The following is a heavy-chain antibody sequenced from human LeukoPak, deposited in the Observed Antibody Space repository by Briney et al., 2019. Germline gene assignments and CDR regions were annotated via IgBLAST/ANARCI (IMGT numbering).Heavy chain of an antibody. Sequence: GGSLRLSCAASGFTFSSYAMHWVRQAPGKGLEWVAVIWYDGSNKYYADSVKGRFTISRDNSKDTLYLQMNSLRAEDTAVYYCARYYDFWSGYNPLYYYYGMDVWGQGTTVTVSS. D-gene: IGHD3-3*01. CDR3: ARYYDFWSGYNPLYYYYGMDV. CDR2: IWYDGSNK. CDR1: GFTFSSYA. V-gene: IGHV3-33*01. J-gene: IGHJ6*02.